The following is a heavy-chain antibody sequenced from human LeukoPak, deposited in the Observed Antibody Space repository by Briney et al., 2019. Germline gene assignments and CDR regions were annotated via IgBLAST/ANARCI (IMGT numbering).Heavy chain of an antibody. Sequence: PGGSLRLSCAASGFTFRNYAMGWVRQAPGKGLEWVSVISAADGDNTYYADSVKGRFSISSDNSNYTLHLQMNSLRAEDTAVFYCAKFKGPYYYDSSGYCDNWGQGALVTVSS. CDR3: AKFKGPYYYDSSGYCDN. CDR2: ISAADGDNT. CDR1: GFTFRNYA. D-gene: IGHD3-22*01. V-gene: IGHV3-23*01. J-gene: IGHJ4*02.